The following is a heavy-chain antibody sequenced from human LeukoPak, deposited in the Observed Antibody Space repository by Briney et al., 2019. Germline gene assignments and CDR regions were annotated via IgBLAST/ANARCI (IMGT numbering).Heavy chain of an antibody. V-gene: IGHV4-59*10. Sequence: SETLSLTCAVYGGSFSGYYWSWIRQPAGKGLEWIGRIYTSGSTHYNPSLKSRVTMSVDTSKNQFSLKLSSVTAADTAVYYCARGPLTVTRGFDPGGQGTLVTVSS. D-gene: IGHD4-17*01. CDR2: IYTSGST. CDR3: ARGPLTVTRGFDP. J-gene: IGHJ5*02. CDR1: GGSFSGYY.